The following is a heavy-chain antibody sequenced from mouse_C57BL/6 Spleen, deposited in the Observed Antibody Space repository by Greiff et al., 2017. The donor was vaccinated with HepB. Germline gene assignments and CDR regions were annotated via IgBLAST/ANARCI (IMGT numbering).Heavy chain of an antibody. CDR3: ARFNYYGSSPWFAY. D-gene: IGHD1-1*01. V-gene: IGHV1-50*01. Sequence: QVQLQQPGAELVKPGASVKLSCKASGYTFTSYWMQWVKQRPGQGLEWIGEIDPSDSYTNYNQKFKGKATLTVDTSSSTAYMQLSSLTSEDSAVYYCARFNYYGSSPWFAYWGQGTLVTVSA. J-gene: IGHJ3*01. CDR2: IDPSDSYT. CDR1: GYTFTSYW.